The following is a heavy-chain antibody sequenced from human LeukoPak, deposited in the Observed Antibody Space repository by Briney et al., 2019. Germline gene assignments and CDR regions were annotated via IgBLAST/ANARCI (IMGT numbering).Heavy chain of an antibody. CDR3: ARMYGGYYGSGSTPDFDY. Sequence: ASVKVSCKASGYTFTSYAMNWVRQAPGQGLEWMGWISAYNGNTNYAQKLQGRVTMTTDTSTSTAYMELRSLRSDDTAVYYCARMYGGYYGSGSTPDFDYWGQGTLVAVSS. CDR1: GYTFTSYA. J-gene: IGHJ4*02. V-gene: IGHV1-18*01. CDR2: ISAYNGNT. D-gene: IGHD3-10*01.